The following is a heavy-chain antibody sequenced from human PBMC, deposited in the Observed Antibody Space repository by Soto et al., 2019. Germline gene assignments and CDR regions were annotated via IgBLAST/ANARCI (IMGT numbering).Heavy chain of an antibody. Sequence: QVQLVQSGAEVKKPGSSVKVSCKASGGTFSSYIISWVRQAPGQGLEWMGRIIPILGIANYAQKFQGRVTITADKSTSTACMELSSLRSEDTAVYYCARFPQTAIVGAAYFDYWGQGTLVTVSS. V-gene: IGHV1-69*02. CDR3: ARFPQTAIVGAAYFDY. CDR2: IIPILGIA. CDR1: GGTFSSYI. D-gene: IGHD1-26*01. J-gene: IGHJ4*02.